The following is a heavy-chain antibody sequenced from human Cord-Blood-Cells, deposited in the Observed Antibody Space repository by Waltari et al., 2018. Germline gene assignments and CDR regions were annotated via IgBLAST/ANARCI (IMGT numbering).Heavy chain of an antibody. CDR2: IMPIFGTP. V-gene: IGHV1-69*01. CDR1: GGTFSSYA. CDR3: ARARRGWVDY. J-gene: IGHJ4*02. D-gene: IGHD1-26*01. Sequence: QVQLVQSGAEVKKPGSSVKVSCKASGGTFSSYAISWVRQAPGQGLEWMGGIMPIFGTPTYAQKFQARVTITADESASTAYMGLSSLGSEDTAVYYGARARRGWVDYWGQGTLVTVSS.